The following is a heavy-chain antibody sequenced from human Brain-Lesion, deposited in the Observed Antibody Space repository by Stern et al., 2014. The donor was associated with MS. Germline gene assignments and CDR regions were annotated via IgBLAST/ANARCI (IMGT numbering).Heavy chain of an antibody. CDR3: ARGRVVPGFQYYATDV. CDR1: GGSISSGGYY. V-gene: IGHV4-61*02. D-gene: IGHD2-2*01. Sequence: QVQLQESGPGLVKPSQTLSLSCTVSGGSISSGGYYWSWIRQPAGKGLEWIGRIFNSGSTSNNTPLKSRVTLSIDTSTNQFSLRLNSMTAADTAVYYCARGRVVPGFQYYATDVWGQGTTVIVSS. J-gene: IGHJ6*02. CDR2: IFNSGST.